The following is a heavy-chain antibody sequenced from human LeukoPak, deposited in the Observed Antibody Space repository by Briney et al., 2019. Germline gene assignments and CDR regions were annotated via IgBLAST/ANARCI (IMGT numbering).Heavy chain of an antibody. D-gene: IGHD4-17*01. CDR1: GGSISSGGYY. Sequence: SQTLSLTCTVSGGSISSGGYYWSWIRQPPGKGLEWIGYIYHSGSTYYNPSLKSRVTISVDTSKNQFSLKLSVTAADTAVYYCAREDYGDAGWFDPWGQGTLVTVSS. V-gene: IGHV4-30-2*01. J-gene: IGHJ5*02. CDR3: AREDYGDAGWFDP. CDR2: IYHSGST.